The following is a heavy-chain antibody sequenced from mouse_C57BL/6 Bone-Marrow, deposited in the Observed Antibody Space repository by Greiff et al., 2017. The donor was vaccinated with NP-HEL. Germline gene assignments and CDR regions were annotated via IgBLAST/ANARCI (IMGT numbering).Heavy chain of an antibody. D-gene: IGHD1-2*01. CDR2: ISSGGSYT. CDR3: ARHPLLRHYYAMDY. CDR1: GFTFSSYG. J-gene: IGHJ4*01. V-gene: IGHV5-6*01. Sequence: EVKLVESGGDLVKPGGSLKLSCAASGFTFSSYGMSWVRQTPDKRLEWVATISSGGSYTYYPDSVKGRFTISRDNAKNTLYLQMSSLKSEDTAMYYCARHPLLRHYYAMDYWGQGTSVTVSS.